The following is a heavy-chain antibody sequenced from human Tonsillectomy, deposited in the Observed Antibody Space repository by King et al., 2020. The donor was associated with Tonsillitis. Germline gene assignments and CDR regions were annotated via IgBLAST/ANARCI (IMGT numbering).Heavy chain of an antibody. CDR2: ISSSSNYI. V-gene: IGHV3-21*01. J-gene: IGHJ4*02. CDR3: ARDTYYYDSSDVAFPL. Sequence: VQLVESGGGLVKPGGSLRLSCAASGFTFSSYSMNWVRQAPGKGLEWVSSISSSSNYIYYADSVKGRFTISRDNAKNSLYLQMNSLRAEDTAVYYCARDTYYYDSSDVAFPLWGQGTLVTVSS. D-gene: IGHD3-22*01. CDR1: GFTFSSYS.